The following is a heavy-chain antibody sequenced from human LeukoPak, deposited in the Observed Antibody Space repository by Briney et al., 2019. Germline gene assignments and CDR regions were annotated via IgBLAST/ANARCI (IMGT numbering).Heavy chain of an antibody. CDR1: GFNFDDYA. V-gene: IGHV3-9*01. CDR3: AKDNRLDY. Sequence: GGSLRLSCAASGFNFDDYAMRWVRHAPGKGLEWVSGISWNSGSIGYADSVKGRFTISRDNAKNSLYLQMNSLRAEDTALYYCAKDNRLDYWGQGTLVTVSS. J-gene: IGHJ4*02. D-gene: IGHD3-22*01. CDR2: ISWNSGSI.